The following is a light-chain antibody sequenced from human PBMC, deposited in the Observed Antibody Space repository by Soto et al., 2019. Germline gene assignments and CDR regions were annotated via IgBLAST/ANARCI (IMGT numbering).Light chain of an antibody. CDR2: AAS. Sequence: DIQMTQSPSSLSASVGDRVTITCRASQSINSYLNWYQQKPGKAPKLLIDAASSLQSGVPSRFRGSGSGTDFTLTISSLQPEDFATYFCQQSYRIPYTFGQGTKLEI. V-gene: IGKV1-39*01. CDR1: QSINSY. CDR3: QQSYRIPYT. J-gene: IGKJ2*01.